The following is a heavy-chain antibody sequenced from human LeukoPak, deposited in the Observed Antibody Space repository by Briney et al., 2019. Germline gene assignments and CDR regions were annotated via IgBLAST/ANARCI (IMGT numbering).Heavy chain of an antibody. CDR1: GGPFSGYS. CDR2: VDYSGTT. D-gene: IGHD6-25*01. V-gene: IGHV4-34*01. J-gene: IGHJ3*01. Sequence: PSETLSLTCAVNGGPFSGYSWSWIRQPPGKGLEWIGEVDYSGTTNFNPSLESRLTISRDTSKKQFSLKVRSVTAADTALYYCARILGTELTRGPLATAGRPRAFDLWGQGTMVTVSS. CDR3: ARILGTELTRGPLATAGRPRAFDL.